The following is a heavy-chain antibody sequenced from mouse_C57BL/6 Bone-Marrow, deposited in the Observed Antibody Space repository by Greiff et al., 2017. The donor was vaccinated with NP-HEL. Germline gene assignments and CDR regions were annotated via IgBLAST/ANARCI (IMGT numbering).Heavy chain of an antibody. CDR1: GYTFTDHT. D-gene: IGHD2-4*01. CDR2: IYPRDGST. CDR3: APDLYYDYLYYAMDY. Sequence: QVQLQQSDAELVKPGASVKISCKVSGYTFTDHTIHWMKQRPEQGLEWIGYIYPRDGSTKYNEKFKGKATLTADKSSSTAYMQLNSLTSEDYAVYFCAPDLYYDYLYYAMDYWGQGTSVTVSS. J-gene: IGHJ4*01. V-gene: IGHV1-78*01.